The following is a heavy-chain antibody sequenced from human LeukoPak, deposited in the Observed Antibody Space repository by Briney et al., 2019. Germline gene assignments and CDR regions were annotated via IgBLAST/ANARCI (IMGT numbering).Heavy chain of an antibody. V-gene: IGHV3-23*01. CDR2: VTSSGESA. CDR3: AKGAPTVAAGSDL. CDR1: GFSFSTYA. Sequence: GGSLRLSCAASGFSFSTYAMHWVRQAPGKGLEWASVVTSSGESAYYADSVEGRFTMSRDNSKNIVTLQMNSLWAEDTAVYYCAKGAPTVAAGSDLWGQGTLVLVSA. D-gene: IGHD6-13*01. J-gene: IGHJ5*02.